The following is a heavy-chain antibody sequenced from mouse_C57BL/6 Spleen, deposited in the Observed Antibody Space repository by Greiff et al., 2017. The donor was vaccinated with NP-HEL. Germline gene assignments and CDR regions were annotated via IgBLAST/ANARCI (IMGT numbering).Heavy chain of an antibody. CDR1: GYTFTSYW. Sequence: VQLQQSGTVLARPGASVKMSCKTSGYTFTSYWMHWVKQRPGQGLEWIGAIYPGNSDTSYNQKFQGKAKLTAVTSASTAYMELSSLTNEDSAVYYCTRRGNHYYGSGNFDYWGQGTTRTVSS. J-gene: IGHJ2*01. D-gene: IGHD1-1*01. CDR2: IYPGNSDT. V-gene: IGHV1-5*01. CDR3: TRRGNHYYGSGNFDY.